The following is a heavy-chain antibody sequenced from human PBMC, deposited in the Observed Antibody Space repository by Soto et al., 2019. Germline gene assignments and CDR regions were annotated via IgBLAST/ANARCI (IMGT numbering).Heavy chain of an antibody. J-gene: IGHJ4*02. CDR3: ARIGDSSGYYTYYFDY. D-gene: IGHD3-22*01. CDR2: INHSGST. CDR1: GGSFSGYY. V-gene: IGHV4-34*01. Sequence: SETLSLTCAVYGGSFSGYYWSWIRQPPGKGLEWIGEINHSGSTNYNPSLKSRVTISVDTSKNQFSLKLSSVTAADTAVYYCARIGDSSGYYTYYFDYWGQGTLVTVSS.